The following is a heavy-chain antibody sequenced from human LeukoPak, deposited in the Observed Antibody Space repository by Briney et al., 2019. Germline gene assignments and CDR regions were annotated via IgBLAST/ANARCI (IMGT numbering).Heavy chain of an antibody. Sequence: GESLMISCKGSGYSFTSYWISWGRQMRGKGVEWMGRSDPSDSCTNDSPSFQGHITISADKSISTAYLQWSSLKASDTAMYYCARRPGAGRGTLVENYYYSGMDVWGQGTTVTVSS. CDR3: ARRPGAGRGTLVENYYYSGMDV. V-gene: IGHV5-10-1*01. CDR1: GYSFTSYW. D-gene: IGHD1-7*01. J-gene: IGHJ6*02. CDR2: SDPSDSCT.